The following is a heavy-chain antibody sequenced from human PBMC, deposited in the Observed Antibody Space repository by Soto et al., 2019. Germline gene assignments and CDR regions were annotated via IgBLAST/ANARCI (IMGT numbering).Heavy chain of an antibody. V-gene: IGHV1-18*01. CDR2: ISGYNGDT. CDR3: AKNGHPPYYYYGMDV. J-gene: IGHJ6*02. Sequence: QGLLVQSGAEVKQPGASVKVSCKASGYSFTTYGISWVRQAPGQGLEWMGWISGYNGDTNNAQKFQDRVTXHXXXAXXTAYLELRSLTSDDTAVYYCAKNGHPPYYYYGMDVWGQGTTVTVSS. CDR1: GYSFTTYG. D-gene: IGHD2-8*01.